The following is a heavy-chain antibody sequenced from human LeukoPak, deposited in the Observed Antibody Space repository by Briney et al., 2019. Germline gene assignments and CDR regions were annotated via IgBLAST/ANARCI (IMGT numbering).Heavy chain of an antibody. CDR3: ARDPPGVRYGRPIFDF. CDR2: INPNSGGT. V-gene: IGHV1-2*02. Sequence: GPVKVSCKASGYTFTSYGISWVRQVPGQGLEWMGWINPNSGGTNYAQKFQGRVTMTRDKSISTAYMELYSLRSDDTAVYYCARDPPGVRYGRPIFDFWGQGTLVTVSS. CDR1: GYTFTSYG. D-gene: IGHD2-8*01. J-gene: IGHJ4*02.